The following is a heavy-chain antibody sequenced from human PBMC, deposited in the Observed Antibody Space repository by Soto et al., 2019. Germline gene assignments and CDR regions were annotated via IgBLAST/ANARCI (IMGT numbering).Heavy chain of an antibody. J-gene: IGHJ6*02. CDR3: ARKTVAGEYYYYGMDV. CDR2: ISAYNGNT. D-gene: IGHD6-19*01. CDR1: GYTFTSYG. V-gene: IGHV1-18*01. Sequence: ASVKVSCKASGYTFTSYGISWVRQAPGQGLEWMGWISAYNGNTNYAQKLQGRVTMTTDTSTSTAYMELSSLRSDDTAVYYCARKTVAGEYYYYGMDVWGQGTTVTVS.